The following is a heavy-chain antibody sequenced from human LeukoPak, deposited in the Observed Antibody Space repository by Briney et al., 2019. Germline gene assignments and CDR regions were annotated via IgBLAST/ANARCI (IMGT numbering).Heavy chain of an antibody. J-gene: IGHJ4*02. D-gene: IGHD3-9*01. CDR3: ARGSDILTGYSLGVDY. CDR1: GYSLTSYW. CDR2: IYPGDSDT. Sequence: GESLKISCKGSGYSLTSYWIGWVRQMPGKGLEWMGIIYPGDSDTRYSPSFQGQVTISADKSISTAYLQWSSLKASDTAMYYCARGSDILTGYSLGVDYWGQGTLVTVSS. V-gene: IGHV5-51*01.